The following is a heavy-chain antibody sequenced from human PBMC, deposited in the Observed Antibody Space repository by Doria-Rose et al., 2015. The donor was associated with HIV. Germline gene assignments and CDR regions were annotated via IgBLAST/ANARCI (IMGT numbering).Heavy chain of an antibody. J-gene: IGHJ4*02. CDR3: ARIKSSRWYHKYYFDF. CDR1: GVSLSSPGMG. CDR2: ILTDDER. V-gene: IGHV2-26*01. D-gene: IGHD6-13*01. Sequence: QVTLKESGPVLVKPTETLTLTCTVSGVSLSSPGMGVSWIRQPPGKALEWLANILTDDERSQQPSLKSRLTISRGTSKSQVVLTMTDMDPVDTATYYCARIKSSRWYHKYYFDFWGQGALVIVSA.